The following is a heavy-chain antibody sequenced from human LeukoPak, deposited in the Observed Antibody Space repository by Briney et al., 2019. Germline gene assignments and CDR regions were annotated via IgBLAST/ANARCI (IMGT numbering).Heavy chain of an antibody. CDR1: GYSFASYG. CDR2: ISAYNGNT. CDR3: ARSFSVVTAETSFDP. J-gene: IGHJ5*02. V-gene: IGHV1-18*01. D-gene: IGHD2-21*02. Sequence: GASVKVSCKASGYSFASYGISWVRQAPGQGLEWMGWISAYNGNTNYAQKLQGRVTMTTDTSTSTAYMELRSLRSDDTAVYYCARSFSVVTAETSFDPWGQGTLVTVSS.